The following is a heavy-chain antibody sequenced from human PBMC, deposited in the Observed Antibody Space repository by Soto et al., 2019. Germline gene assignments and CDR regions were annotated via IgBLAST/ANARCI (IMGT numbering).Heavy chain of an antibody. CDR3: ASRIAAAGEYYYYYYGMDV. CDR2: IYYSGST. D-gene: IGHD6-13*01. J-gene: IGHJ6*02. V-gene: IGHV4-39*01. CDR1: GGSISSSSYY. Sequence: QLQLQESGPGLVKPSETLSLTCTVSGGSISSSSYYWGWIRQPPGKGLEWIGSIYYSGSTYYNPSLKSRVTISVDTSKNQFSLKLSSVTAADTAVYYCASRIAAAGEYYYYYYGMDVWGQGTTVTVSS.